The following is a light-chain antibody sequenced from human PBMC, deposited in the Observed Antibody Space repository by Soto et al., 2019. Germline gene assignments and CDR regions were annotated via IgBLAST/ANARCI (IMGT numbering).Light chain of an antibody. Sequence: EFVLIQSPATMSLSPWERATLCCRASQSVSNYLAWYQQKPGQAPRLLIYDASNRATGIPARFSGSGSGTDFTLTISSLEPEDFAVYYCQQRSNWPPTFGQGTRLEI. J-gene: IGKJ5*01. CDR3: QQRSNWPPT. V-gene: IGKV3-11*01. CDR2: DAS. CDR1: QSVSNY.